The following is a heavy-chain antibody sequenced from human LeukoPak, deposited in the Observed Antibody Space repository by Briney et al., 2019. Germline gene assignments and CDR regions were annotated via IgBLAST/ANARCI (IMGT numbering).Heavy chain of an antibody. CDR1: GGSISSYY. V-gene: IGHV4-59*01. CDR2: IHYSGST. J-gene: IGHJ4*02. CDR3: ATRSSSSGWYLFDY. Sequence: SETLSLTCTVSGGSISSYYWSWIRQPPGKGLKWIGYIHYSGSTNYNPSLKSRVTISVDTSKNQFSLKLSSVTAADTAVYYCATRSSSSGWYLFDYWGQGTLVTVSS. D-gene: IGHD6-19*01.